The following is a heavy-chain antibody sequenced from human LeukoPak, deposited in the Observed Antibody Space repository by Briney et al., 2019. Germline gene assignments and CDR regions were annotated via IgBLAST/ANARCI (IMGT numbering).Heavy chain of an antibody. Sequence: GGSLRLSCAASGFTFSSYAMSWVRQAPGKGPEWVSAISGSGGSTYYADSVKGRFTISRDNAENTLYLQMNSLRAEDTAVYFCARGNAHAFDIWGQGTMVTVSS. D-gene: IGHD1-1*01. CDR2: ISGSGGST. CDR1: GFTFSSYA. V-gene: IGHV3-23*01. J-gene: IGHJ3*02. CDR3: ARGNAHAFDI.